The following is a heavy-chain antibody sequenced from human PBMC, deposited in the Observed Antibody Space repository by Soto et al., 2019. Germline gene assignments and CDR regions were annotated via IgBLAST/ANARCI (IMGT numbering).Heavy chain of an antibody. CDR2: ISAYNGNT. CDR1: GWIFTSYG. Sequence: GVLVQVYCKASGWIFTSYGVSGVRQATAQGLEWMGWISAYNGNTNYAQKLQGRVTMTTDTSTSTANMVMRSLRADYSAVYYSARNDYDSSGSIDVWGQGTMVTVSS. D-gene: IGHD6-25*01. V-gene: IGHV1-18*01. J-gene: IGHJ4*01. CDR3: ARNDYDSSGSIDV.